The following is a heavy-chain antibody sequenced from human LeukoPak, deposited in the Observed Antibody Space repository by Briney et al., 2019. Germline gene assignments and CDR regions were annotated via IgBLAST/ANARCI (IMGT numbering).Heavy chain of an antibody. CDR3: ARDIYGSGYGYFDQ. Sequence: SQTLSLTCSVSGVSMSTYFWSWIRQPPGKGLEWLAFIHYTGETNYNPSLRSRLTISVDTSKNQFSLRLSSLTAADTAIYYCARDIYGSGYGYFDQWGQGALVTVSS. CDR2: IHYTGET. CDR1: GVSMSTYF. V-gene: IGHV4-59*01. J-gene: IGHJ4*02. D-gene: IGHD3-10*01.